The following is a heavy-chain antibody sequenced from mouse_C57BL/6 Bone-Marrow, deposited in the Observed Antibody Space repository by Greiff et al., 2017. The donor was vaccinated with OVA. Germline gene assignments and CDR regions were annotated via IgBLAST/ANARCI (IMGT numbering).Heavy chain of an antibody. D-gene: IGHD4-1*01. CDR2: IDPSDSYT. Sequence: QVQLQQPGAELVRPGTSVKLSCKASGYTFTSYWMHWVKQRPGQGLEWIGVIDPSDSYTNYNQKFKGKATLTVDTSSSTAYMQRSSLTSEDSAVYYCARHGNWLLYYFDYWGQGTTLTVSS. J-gene: IGHJ2*01. V-gene: IGHV1-59*01. CDR3: ARHGNWLLYYFDY. CDR1: GYTFTSYW.